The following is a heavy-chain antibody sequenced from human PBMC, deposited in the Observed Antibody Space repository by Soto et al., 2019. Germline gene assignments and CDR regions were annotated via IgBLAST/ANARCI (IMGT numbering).Heavy chain of an antibody. J-gene: IGHJ4*02. CDR2: IIPIFGTA. CDR1: GGTFSSYA. D-gene: IGHD6-19*01. V-gene: IGHV1-69*13. CDR3: ARGGLYSSGWYEGFDY. Sequence: ESSVKVSRKASGGTFSSYAISWVRQAPGQGLEWMGGIIPIFGTANYAQKFQGRVTITADESTSTAYMELSSLRSEDTAVYYCARGGLYSSGWYEGFDYWGQGTRVSV.